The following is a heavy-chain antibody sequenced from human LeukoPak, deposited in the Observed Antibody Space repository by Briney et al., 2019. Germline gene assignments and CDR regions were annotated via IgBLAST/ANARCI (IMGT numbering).Heavy chain of an antibody. Sequence: SETLSLTCAVSGDSISSGSYYWSWIRQPAGKGLEWIGRIYTSGSTNYNPSLKSRVTMSVNTSKNQFSLKLSSVTAADTAVYYCARSTRGYCSSTSCYARQIDYYYYYMDVWGKGTTVTISS. D-gene: IGHD2-2*01. CDR1: GDSISSGSYY. CDR2: IYTSGST. V-gene: IGHV4-61*02. CDR3: ARSTRGYCSSTSCYARQIDYYYYYMDV. J-gene: IGHJ6*03.